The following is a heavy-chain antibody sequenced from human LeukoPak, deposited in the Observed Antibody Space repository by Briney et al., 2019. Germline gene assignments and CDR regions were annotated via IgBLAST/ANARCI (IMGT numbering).Heavy chain of an antibody. Sequence: GGSLRLSCAASGFTFDDYAMHWVRQAPGKGLGWVSSISRSGSTKYYADSVKGRFTISRDNAKNSLFLQMNSLRAEDTAVYYCARVLRYCSGGNCYSGGLGYMDVWGKGTTVTISS. J-gene: IGHJ6*03. CDR3: ARVLRYCSGGNCYSGGLGYMDV. CDR2: ISRSGSTK. CDR1: GFTFDDYA. V-gene: IGHV3-11*01. D-gene: IGHD2-15*01.